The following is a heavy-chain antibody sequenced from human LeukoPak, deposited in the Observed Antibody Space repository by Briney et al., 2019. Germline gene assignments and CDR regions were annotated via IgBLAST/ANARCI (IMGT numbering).Heavy chain of an antibody. J-gene: IGHJ6*03. V-gene: IGHV3-7*01. CDR3: ARSVDTAMAYYYYYMDV. D-gene: IGHD5-18*01. CDR2: IKQDGSEK. Sequence: PGGSLRLSCAASGFTFSSYWMSWVRQAPGKGLEWVANIKQDGSEKYCVDSVKGRFTISRDNAKNSLYLQMNSLRAEDTAVYYCARSVDTAMAYYYYYMDVWGKGTTVTVSS. CDR1: GFTFSSYW.